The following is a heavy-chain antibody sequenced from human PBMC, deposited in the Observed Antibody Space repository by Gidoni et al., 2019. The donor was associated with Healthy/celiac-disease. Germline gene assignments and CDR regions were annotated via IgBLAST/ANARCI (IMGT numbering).Heavy chain of an antibody. CDR3: ARDLDSGDGAFDY. CDR2: IIPILGIA. Sequence: QVQLVQSGAEVKKPGYSVKVSCKASGGTFSSYTISWVRQAPGQGLEWMGRIIPILGIANYAQKFQGRVTITADKSTSTAYMELSSLRSEDTAVYYCARDLDSGDGAFDYWGQGTLVTVSS. D-gene: IGHD5-12*01. V-gene: IGHV1-69*08. CDR1: GGTFSSYT. J-gene: IGHJ4*02.